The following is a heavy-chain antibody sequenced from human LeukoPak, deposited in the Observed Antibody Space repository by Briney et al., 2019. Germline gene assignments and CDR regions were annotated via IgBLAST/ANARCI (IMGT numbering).Heavy chain of an antibody. D-gene: IGHD5-24*01. CDR1: GGSISSYY. V-gene: IGHV4-59*01. CDR2: IYYSGST. CDR3: ARGGDGYNYGVHYYYYYMDV. Sequence: SETLSLTCTVSGGSISSYYWSWIRQPPGKGLEWIGYIYYSGSTDYNPSLKSRVTISVDTSKNQFSLKLSSVTAADTAVYYCARGGDGYNYGVHYYYYYMDVWGKGTTVTVSS. J-gene: IGHJ6*03.